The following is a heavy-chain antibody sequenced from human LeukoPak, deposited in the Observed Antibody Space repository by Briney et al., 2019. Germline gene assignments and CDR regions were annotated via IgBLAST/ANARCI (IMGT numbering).Heavy chain of an antibody. CDR3: ARAVYDILTGYYKYFDY. D-gene: IGHD3-9*01. J-gene: IGHJ4*02. Sequence: WVREMPGKGLEWIGDIYHSGSTYYNPSLKSRVTISVDRSKNQFSLKLSSVTAADTAVYYCARAVYDILTGYYKYFDYWGQGTLVTVSS. V-gene: IGHV4-30-2*01. CDR2: IYHSGST.